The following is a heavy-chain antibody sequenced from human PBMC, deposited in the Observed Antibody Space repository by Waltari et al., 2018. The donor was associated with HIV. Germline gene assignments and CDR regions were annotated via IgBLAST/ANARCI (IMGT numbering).Heavy chain of an antibody. D-gene: IGHD3-3*01. V-gene: IGHV6-1*01. CDR3: ARGWDYDFWSGLEGGKFDP. Sequence: QVQLQQSGPGLVKPSQTLSLTCAISGDSVSSHSAAWHWVRPSPRRGLEWLGRTYFRSKWYIDYAVSVKSRITINPDTSKNHFSLQLNSVTPEDTAVYFCARGWDYDFWSGLEGGKFDPWGLGTLVTVSS. J-gene: IGHJ5*02. CDR2: TYFRSKWYI. CDR1: GDSVSSHSAA.